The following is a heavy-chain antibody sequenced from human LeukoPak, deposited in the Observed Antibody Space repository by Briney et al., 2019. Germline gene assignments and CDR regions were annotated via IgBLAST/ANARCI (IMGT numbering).Heavy chain of an antibody. D-gene: IGHD4-17*01. CDR2: IYPGDSDT. CDR1: GYSFTSYW. Sequence: GAALKISCRGAGYSFTSYWIGWVRQMPGKGLEWLGMIYPGDSDTRYSPSFQGQVTISADKSISTAYLQWSSLQASDTAMYYCARRDYGDYSAWNYWGQGTLVTVSS. CDR3: ARRDYGDYSAWNY. V-gene: IGHV5-51*01. J-gene: IGHJ4*02.